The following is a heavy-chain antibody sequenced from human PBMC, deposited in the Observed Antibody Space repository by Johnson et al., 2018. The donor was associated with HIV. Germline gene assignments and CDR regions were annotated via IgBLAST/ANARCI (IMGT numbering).Heavy chain of an antibody. CDR1: GFTFSSYW. D-gene: IGHD3-22*01. Sequence: VQLVESGGGLVQPGGSLRLSCAASGFTFSSYWMSWVRQAPGKGLAWVANIKHDGSEKYYVASVKGRFTISRDNDRNSMYLQMNSLRVEDTALYYCARVRTGDSSGYHDAFDIWGQGTMVIVSS. J-gene: IGHJ3*02. CDR3: ARVRTGDSSGYHDAFDI. V-gene: IGHV3-7*03. CDR2: IKHDGSEK.